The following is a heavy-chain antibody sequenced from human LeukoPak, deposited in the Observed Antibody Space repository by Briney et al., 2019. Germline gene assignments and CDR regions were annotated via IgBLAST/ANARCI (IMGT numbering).Heavy chain of an antibody. CDR2: IYYSGST. CDR3: ARHGGDCYPCFDY. V-gene: IGHV4-59*08. CDR1: GGSISSYY. Sequence: SETLSLTCTVSGGSISSYYWSWIRQPPGKGLEWIGYIYYSGSTNYNPSLKSRVTISVDTSKNQFSLKLSSVTAADTAVYYCARHGGDCYPCFDYWGQGTLVTVSS. D-gene: IGHD2-21*02. J-gene: IGHJ4*02.